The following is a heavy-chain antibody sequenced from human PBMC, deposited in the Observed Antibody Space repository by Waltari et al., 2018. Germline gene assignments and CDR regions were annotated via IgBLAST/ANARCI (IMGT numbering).Heavy chain of an antibody. D-gene: IGHD2-15*01. J-gene: IGHJ4*02. V-gene: IGHV4-4*02. CDR3: ASDRGRGLYLDS. Sequence: QVQLQESGPGLVEPSGTLSLTCAVSSDSVSNHYCWSWVRQPPGKGLEWIGQVHHSGKPNYNPSFESRVTMSRDTANNEISLKMTSATAADTAVYYCASDRGRGLYLDSWGPGTLVTVSP. CDR2: VHHSGKP. CDR1: SDSVSNHYC.